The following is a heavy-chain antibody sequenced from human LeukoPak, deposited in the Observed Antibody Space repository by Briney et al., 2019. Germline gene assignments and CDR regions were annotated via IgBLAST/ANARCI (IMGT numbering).Heavy chain of an antibody. CDR3: ARGHWGLDS. Sequence: GGPLRFSGTASGFTFSDHNMIWIRQAPGKGLECVSYLSKSGSDIFYADSVKGRFSISRDNAKNSLYLQMNSLRAEDTAVYYCARGHWGLDSWGQGTLVTVSS. J-gene: IGHJ5*01. CDR1: GFTFSDHN. V-gene: IGHV3-11*01. D-gene: IGHD7-27*01. CDR2: LSKSGSDI.